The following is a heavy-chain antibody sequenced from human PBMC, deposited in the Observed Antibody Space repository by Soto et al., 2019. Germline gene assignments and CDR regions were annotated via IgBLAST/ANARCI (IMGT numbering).Heavy chain of an antibody. CDR2: IIPILGIA. D-gene: IGHD5-12*01. J-gene: IGHJ4*02. CDR3: AAFLRWLQLGYFDY. CDR1: GGTFSSYT. Sequence: QVHLVESGAEVKKPGSSVKVSCKASGGTFSSYTISWVLQAPGQGVEWMGRIIPILGIANYAQKFQGRVTITADKSTSTAYMELSSLRSEDTAVYYCAAFLRWLQLGYFDYWGQGTLVTVSS. V-gene: IGHV1-69*02.